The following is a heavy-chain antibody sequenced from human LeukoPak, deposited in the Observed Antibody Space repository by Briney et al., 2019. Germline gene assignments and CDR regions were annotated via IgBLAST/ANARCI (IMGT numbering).Heavy chain of an antibody. CDR3: ARVGSGYDYFDY. Sequence: SETLSLTSTVSGGSISDYYWSWIRQPAGKGLEWLGRIYTSGSTKYNPSLESRVTMSVDTSKNQFSLKLSFVTAADTAVYYCARVGSGYDYFDYWGQGTLVTVSS. V-gene: IGHV4-4*07. CDR1: GGSISDYY. D-gene: IGHD3-22*01. CDR2: IYTSGST. J-gene: IGHJ4*02.